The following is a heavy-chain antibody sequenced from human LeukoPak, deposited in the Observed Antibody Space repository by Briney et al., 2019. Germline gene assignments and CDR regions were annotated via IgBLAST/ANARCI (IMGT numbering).Heavy chain of an antibody. CDR2: IYHSGGT. CDR1: GDSISSGGYF. V-gene: IGHV4-31*03. CDR3: ARLIAAARDYYYYGMDV. J-gene: IGHJ6*02. D-gene: IGHD6-13*01. Sequence: SQTLSLTCTVSGDSISSGGYFWNWIRQHPGKDLEWIGYIYHSGGTKYNPSFESRITISVDTPKNQLSLKLSSVTAADTAVYYCARLIAAARDYYYYGMDVWGQGTTVTVSS.